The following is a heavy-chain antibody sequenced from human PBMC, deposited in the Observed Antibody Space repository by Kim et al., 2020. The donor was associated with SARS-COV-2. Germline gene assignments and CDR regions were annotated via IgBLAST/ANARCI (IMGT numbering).Heavy chain of an antibody. V-gene: IGHV3-21*01. Sequence: GGSLRLSCAASGFTFSSYSMNWVRQAPGKGLEWVSSISSSSSYIYYADSVKGRFTISRDNAKNSLYLQMNSLRAEDTAVYYCARDLGCSGGSCYLTSIQIYYYYGMDVWGQGTTVTVSS. D-gene: IGHD2-15*01. CDR3: ARDLGCSGGSCYLTSIQIYYYYGMDV. J-gene: IGHJ6*02. CDR1: GFTFSSYS. CDR2: ISSSSSYI.